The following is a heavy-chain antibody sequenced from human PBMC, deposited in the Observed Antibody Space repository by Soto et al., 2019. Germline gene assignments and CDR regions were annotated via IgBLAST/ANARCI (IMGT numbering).Heavy chain of an antibody. V-gene: IGHV1-18*01. CDR3: ARTLSYCSSTSCYTMYY. CDR2: ISAYNGNT. Sequence: ASVEVPCKASGYTFTSYGIIWVRQAHGQGLEWMGWISAYNGNTNYAQKLQGRVTMTTDTSTSTAYMELRSLRSDDTAVYYCARTLSYCSSTSCYTMYYWGQGTLVTVSS. CDR1: GYTFTSYG. J-gene: IGHJ4*02. D-gene: IGHD2-2*02.